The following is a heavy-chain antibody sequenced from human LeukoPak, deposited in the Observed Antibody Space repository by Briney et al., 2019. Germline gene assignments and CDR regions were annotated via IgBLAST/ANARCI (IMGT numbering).Heavy chain of an antibody. Sequence: PSETLSLTCTVSGGSVSSSSYYWGWIRQPPGKGLEWIGSIYYSGSTYYNPSLKSRVTISVDTSKNQFSLKLSSVTAADTAVYYCARRTNYYGSGSYDDYWGQGTLVTVSS. D-gene: IGHD3-10*01. CDR3: ARRTNYYGSGSYDDY. CDR2: IYYSGST. V-gene: IGHV4-39*07. J-gene: IGHJ4*02. CDR1: GGSVSSSSYY.